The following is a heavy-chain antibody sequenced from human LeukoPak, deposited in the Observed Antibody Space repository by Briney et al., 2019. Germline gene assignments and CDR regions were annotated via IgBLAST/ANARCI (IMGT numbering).Heavy chain of an antibody. CDR3: ARGGTGKANWFDP. D-gene: IGHD1-1*01. CDR1: GGSISGYY. J-gene: IGHJ5*02. V-gene: IGHV4-59*01. CDR2: IYYTGST. Sequence: PSETLSLTCTVSGGSISGYYWSWIRQPPGKGLEWIAFIYYTGSTNYNPSLKSRVTISVDTSKNQFSLKLTSVTAAGTAVYYCARGGTGKANWFDPWGQGTLVTVSS.